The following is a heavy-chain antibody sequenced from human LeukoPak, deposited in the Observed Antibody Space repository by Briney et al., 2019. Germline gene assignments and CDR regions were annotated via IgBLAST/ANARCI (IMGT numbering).Heavy chain of an antibody. V-gene: IGHV3-23*01. CDR2: ISASGGST. J-gene: IGHJ3*02. D-gene: IGHD3-10*01. CDR1: VFIFSNCA. Sequence: GGSLRLSCAASVFIFSNCAMYWVRQAPGKGLEWVSTISASGGSTYYADSVKGWFTISRDNSKNTLYVQMNSLRAEDTAVYYCAKRIGPGISAFDIWGQGTMVSVSS. CDR3: AKRIGPGISAFDI.